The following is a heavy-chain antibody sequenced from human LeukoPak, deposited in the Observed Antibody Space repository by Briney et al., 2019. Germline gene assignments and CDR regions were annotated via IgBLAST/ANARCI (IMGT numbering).Heavy chain of an antibody. D-gene: IGHD4-23*01. Sequence: GGSLRLSCAASGFTFSSYSMNWVRQAPGKGLEWVSYISSSSSTIYYADSVKGRFTISRDNANNSVFLQMNNLRAEDSAIYYCARGARWAYYFDYWGQGSLVTVSS. CDR2: ISSSSSTI. V-gene: IGHV3-48*04. CDR1: GFTFSSYS. J-gene: IGHJ4*02. CDR3: ARGARWAYYFDY.